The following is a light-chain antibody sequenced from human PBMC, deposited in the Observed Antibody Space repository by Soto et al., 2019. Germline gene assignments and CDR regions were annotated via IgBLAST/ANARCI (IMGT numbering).Light chain of an antibody. CDR1: QTIIRY. Sequence: DIQMTQSPSSLSASVGDRVTITCRASQTIIRYLNWYQQKPGRAPNLLIYAASSLQSGVPSRFSGSGSGTEYTLPISSLQPADVATYYCQQSYSTLFTFGHGTKVEIK. CDR2: AAS. CDR3: QQSYSTLFT. V-gene: IGKV1-39*01. J-gene: IGKJ3*01.